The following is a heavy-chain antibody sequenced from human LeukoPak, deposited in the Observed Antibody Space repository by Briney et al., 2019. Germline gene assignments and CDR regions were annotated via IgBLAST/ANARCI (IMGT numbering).Heavy chain of an antibody. CDR1: GFTFSSYA. CDR2: ISGSGGNT. Sequence: GGSLRPSCAASGFTFSSYAMSWVRQAPGKGLEWVSVISGSGGNTYYADSVKGRFTISRDNSKNTLYLQMNSLRAEDTAVYYCAQGRGYYGSGSYLFDYWGQGTLVTVSS. J-gene: IGHJ4*02. V-gene: IGHV3-23*01. D-gene: IGHD3-10*01. CDR3: AQGRGYYGSGSYLFDY.